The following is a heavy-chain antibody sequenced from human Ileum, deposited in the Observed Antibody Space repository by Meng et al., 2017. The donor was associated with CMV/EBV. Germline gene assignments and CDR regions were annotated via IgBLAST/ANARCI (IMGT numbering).Heavy chain of an antibody. Sequence: GESLKISCAASGFTFSSYAMSWVRQAPGKGLEWVSAISGSGGSTYYADSVKGRFTISRDNSKNTLYLQMNSLRAEDTAVYYCVRDKWEIYFDYWGQGALVTVSS. CDR2: ISGSGGST. D-gene: IGHD1-26*01. CDR3: VRDKWEIYFDY. J-gene: IGHJ4*02. CDR1: GFTFSSYA. V-gene: IGHV3-23*01.